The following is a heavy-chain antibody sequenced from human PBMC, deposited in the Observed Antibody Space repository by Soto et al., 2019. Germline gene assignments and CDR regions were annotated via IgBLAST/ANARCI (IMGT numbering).Heavy chain of an antibody. Sequence: PSETLSLTCAVSGGSISSGGYSWIWLRQPPGKGLEWIGYMYYSGSTNYNPSLKSRVTISVDTSKNQFSLKLSSVTAADTAVYYCARDFFSGGVFDIWGQGTTVTVSS. CDR2: MYYSGST. D-gene: IGHD2-8*01. V-gene: IGHV4-61*08. J-gene: IGHJ6*02. CDR1: GGSISSGGYS. CDR3: ARDFFSGGVFDI.